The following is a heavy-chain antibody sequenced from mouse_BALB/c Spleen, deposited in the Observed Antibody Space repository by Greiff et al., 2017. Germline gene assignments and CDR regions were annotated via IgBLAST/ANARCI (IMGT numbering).Heavy chain of an antibody. D-gene: IGHD2-1*01. CDR1: GYTFTSYW. CDR2: IDPSDSYT. J-gene: IGHJ1*01. V-gene: IGHV1S127*01. Sequence: VQLQQPGAELVKPGASVKMSCKASGYTFTSYWMHWVRQRPGQGLEWIGVIDPSDSYTSYNQKFKGKATLTVDTSSSTAYMQLSSLTSEDSAVYYCTRDYYCNPHWYFDVWGAGTTVTVSS. CDR3: TRDYYCNPHWYFDV.